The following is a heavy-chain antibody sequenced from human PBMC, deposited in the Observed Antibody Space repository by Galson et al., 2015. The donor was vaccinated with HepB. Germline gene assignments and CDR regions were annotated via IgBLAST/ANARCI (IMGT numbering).Heavy chain of an antibody. CDR3: ARDLDSGYVVIRGYFDL. J-gene: IGHJ2*01. CDR1: GDSVSTKSAA. CDR2: TYYRSKWYN. Sequence: CAISGDSVSTKSAAWNWIRQSPSRGLEWLGRTYYRSKWYNDYAVSVKSRITINPDTSKNQFSLQLNSVTPEDTAVYYCARDLDSGYVVIRGYFDLWGRGTLVTVSS. V-gene: IGHV6-1*01. D-gene: IGHD5-12*01.